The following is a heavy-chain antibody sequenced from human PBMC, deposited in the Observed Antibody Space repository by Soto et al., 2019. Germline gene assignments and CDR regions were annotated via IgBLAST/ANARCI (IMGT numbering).Heavy chain of an antibody. CDR2: IIPIFGTA. CDR3: ARGGGGAARYYYYYGMDV. J-gene: IGHJ6*02. CDR1: GGTFSSYA. Sequence: QVQLVQSGAEVKKPGSSVKVSCKASGGTFSSYAISWVRQAPGQGLEWMGGIIPIFGTANYAQKFQGRVPITADESTSTAYMELSSLRSEDTAVYYCARGGGGAARYYYYYGMDVWGQGTTVTVSS. D-gene: IGHD6-6*01. V-gene: IGHV1-69*01.